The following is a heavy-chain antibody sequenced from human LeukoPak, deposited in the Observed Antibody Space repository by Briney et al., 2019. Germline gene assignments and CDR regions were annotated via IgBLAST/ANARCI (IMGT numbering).Heavy chain of an antibody. CDR2: ISSSSSYI. V-gene: IGHV3-21*01. D-gene: IGHD2-21*01. CDR3: ARAIVGFDAFDI. CDR1: GFTFSSYS. J-gene: IGHJ3*02. Sequence: GGSLRLSCAASGFTFSSYSMNWVRQAPGNGLEWVSSISSSSSYIYYADSVKGRFTISRDNAKNSLYLQMNSLRAEDTAVYYCARAIVGFDAFDIWGQGTMVTVSS.